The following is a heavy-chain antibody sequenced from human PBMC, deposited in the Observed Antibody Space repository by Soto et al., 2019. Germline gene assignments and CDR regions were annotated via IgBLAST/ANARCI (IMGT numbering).Heavy chain of an antibody. CDR1: GGSISPYY. Sequence: PSETLSLTCTVSGGSISPYYWSWIRQPPGKGLEWVGYIYYGGSTSYNPSLKSRITISLETSKSQISLRLRSVTAADTAVYYCARLGGYYQSLDPWGRGTLVTVSS. J-gene: IGHJ5*02. V-gene: IGHV4-59*08. D-gene: IGHD3-22*01. CDR3: ARLGGYYQSLDP. CDR2: IYYGGST.